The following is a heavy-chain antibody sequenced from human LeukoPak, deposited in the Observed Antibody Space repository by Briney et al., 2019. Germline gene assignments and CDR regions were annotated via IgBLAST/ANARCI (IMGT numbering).Heavy chain of an antibody. Sequence: ASVKVSCKASGYTFTSYGISWVRQAPGQGLEWMGWISAYNGNTNYAQKLQGRVTMTTDTSTSTAYMELSSLRSEDTAVYYCARGRSSSSWYRDAFDIWGQGTMVTVSS. D-gene: IGHD6-13*01. CDR2: ISAYNGNT. V-gene: IGHV1-18*01. J-gene: IGHJ3*02. CDR3: ARGRSSSSWYRDAFDI. CDR1: GYTFTSYG.